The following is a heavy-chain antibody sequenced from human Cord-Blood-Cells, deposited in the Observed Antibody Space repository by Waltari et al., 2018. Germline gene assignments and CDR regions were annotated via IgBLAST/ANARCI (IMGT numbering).Heavy chain of an antibody. D-gene: IGHD6-13*01. CDR3: ARRFRTYSSSWYGFDY. J-gene: IGHJ4*02. Sequence: QLQLQESGPGLVKPSETLSLTCTVSGGSISSSSYYWGWIRQHPGKGLEWIGSIYYSGSTYYNPSLKSRVTISVDTSKNQFSLKLSSVTAADTAVYYCARRFRTYSSSWYGFDYWGQGTLVTVSS. CDR1: GGSISSSSYY. CDR2: IYYSGST. V-gene: IGHV4-39*01.